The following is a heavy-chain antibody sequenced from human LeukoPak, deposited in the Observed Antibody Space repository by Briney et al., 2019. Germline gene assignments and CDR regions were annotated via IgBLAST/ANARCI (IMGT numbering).Heavy chain of an antibody. CDR1: GGSISSYY. V-gene: IGHV4-59*01. D-gene: IGHD6-19*01. CDR3: ARASSGWYYFDY. CDR2: IYYSGST. Sequence: SETLSLTCTVSGGSISSYYWSWIRQPPGKGLEWIGYIYYSGSTNYNPSLKSRVTISVDTSKNQFSLRLSSVTAADTAVYYCARASSGWYYFDYWGQGTLVTVSS. J-gene: IGHJ4*02.